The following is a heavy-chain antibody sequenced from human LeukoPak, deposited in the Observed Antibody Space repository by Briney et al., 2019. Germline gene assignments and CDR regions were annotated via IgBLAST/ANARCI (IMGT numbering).Heavy chain of an antibody. D-gene: IGHD6-19*01. V-gene: IGHV4-39*02. CDR3: AKELWLAHWLDY. CDR1: GGSISSSSYY. Sequence: SETLSLTCTVSGGSISSSSYYWGWIRQPPGKGLEWIGSIYYSGSTYYNPSLKSRVTISVDTSKNQFSLKLSSVTAADTAVYYCAKELWLAHWLDYWGQGTLVTVSS. J-gene: IGHJ4*02. CDR2: IYYSGST.